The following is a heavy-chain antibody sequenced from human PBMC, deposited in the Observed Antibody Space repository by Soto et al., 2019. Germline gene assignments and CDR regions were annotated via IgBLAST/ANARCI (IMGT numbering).Heavy chain of an antibody. CDR1: GFTFSSYA. CDR3: AKEGGDCSGGSCIGVDY. Sequence: EVQLLESGGGLVQPGGSLRLSCAASGFTFSSYAMSWVRQAPGKGLEWVSAISGSGGSTYYADSVKGRFTISRDNSKHSRYLQMNSLRAEDTAVYYCAKEGGDCSGGSCIGVDYWGQGNLGTVSS. CDR2: ISGSGGST. D-gene: IGHD2-15*01. V-gene: IGHV3-23*01. J-gene: IGHJ4*02.